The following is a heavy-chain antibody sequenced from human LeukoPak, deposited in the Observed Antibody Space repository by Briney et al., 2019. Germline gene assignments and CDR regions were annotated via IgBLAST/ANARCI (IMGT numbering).Heavy chain of an antibody. CDR2: ISSSSSYI. CDR1: GFTFSSYS. CDR3: ARDRTVAANDAFDI. V-gene: IGHV3-21*01. J-gene: IGHJ3*02. Sequence: GGSLRLSCAASGFTFSSYSMNWVRQAPGKGLKWVSSISSSSSYIYYADSVKGRFTISRDNAKNSLYLQMNSLRAEDTAVYYCARDRTVAANDAFDIWGQGTMVTVSS. D-gene: IGHD2-15*01.